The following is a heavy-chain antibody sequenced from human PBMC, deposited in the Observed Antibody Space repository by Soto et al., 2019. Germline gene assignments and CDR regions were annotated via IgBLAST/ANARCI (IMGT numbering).Heavy chain of an antibody. D-gene: IGHD6-19*01. J-gene: IGHJ4*02. CDR3: ARSGSGSGWL. CDR1: GGSVSRGRFY. Sequence: QVQLQESGPGLVKPSETLSLTCTVSGGSVSRGRFYWSWIRQPPGKGLEWIGYIYYSGSTKYNPSLMSRVTISVDTSKDQFSLKLTSVTAADTAVYYCARSGSGSGWLGGQGTLVTVSS. V-gene: IGHV4-61*01. CDR2: IYYSGST.